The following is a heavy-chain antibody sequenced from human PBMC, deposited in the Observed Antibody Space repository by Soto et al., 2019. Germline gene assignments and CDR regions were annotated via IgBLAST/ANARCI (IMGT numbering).Heavy chain of an antibody. CDR2: IYYSGST. CDR3: ARVIVLVPTASERYGYGMDV. J-gene: IGHJ6*02. Sequence: PSETLSLTCTVSGGSISSGGYYWSWIRQHPGKGLEWIGYIYYSGSTYYNPSLKSRVTISVDTSKNQFSLKLSSVTAADTAVYYCARVIVLVPTASERYGYGMDVWGQGTTVTVSS. V-gene: IGHV4-31*03. CDR1: GGSISSGGYY. D-gene: IGHD2-2*01.